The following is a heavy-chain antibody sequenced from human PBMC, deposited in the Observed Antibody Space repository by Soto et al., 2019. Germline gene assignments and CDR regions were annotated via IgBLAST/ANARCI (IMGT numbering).Heavy chain of an antibody. CDR2: ISGSGGST. CDR1: GFTFSSYA. V-gene: IGHV3-23*01. CDR3: AKCRYDYIWGSYLYDRHYYYYYMDV. J-gene: IGHJ6*03. Sequence: EVQLLESGGGLVQPGGSLRLSCAASGFTFSSYAMSWVRQAPGKGLEWVSAISGSGGSTYYADSVKGRFTISRDNSKNELYLQMNSMRDDDTSVYYCAKCRYDYIWGSYLYDRHYYYYYMDVWGKGTTVTVSS. D-gene: IGHD3-16*02.